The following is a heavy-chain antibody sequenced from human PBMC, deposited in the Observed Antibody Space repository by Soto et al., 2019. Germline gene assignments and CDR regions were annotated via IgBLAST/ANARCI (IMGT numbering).Heavy chain of an antibody. J-gene: IGHJ4*02. V-gene: IGHV4-39*01. CDR2: IYYSAST. Sequence: QLQLQESGPGLVKPSETLSLTCTVSGGSISSSSYYWGWIRQPPGKGLEWIGSIYYSASTYYNPSLKSRVTISVDTSKNQFSLKLSSVTAADTAVYYCARLDIMVRGVIGYWGQGTLVTVSS. D-gene: IGHD3-10*01. CDR3: ARLDIMVRGVIGY. CDR1: GGSISSSSYY.